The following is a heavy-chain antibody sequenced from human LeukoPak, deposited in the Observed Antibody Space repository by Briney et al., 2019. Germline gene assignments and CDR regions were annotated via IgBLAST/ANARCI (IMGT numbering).Heavy chain of an antibody. D-gene: IGHD6-13*01. V-gene: IGHV3-21*01. CDR3: ARTAIRTGYSSSWYEPYCYYGMDV. CDR2: ISSSSSYI. CDR1: GFTFSSYS. Sequence: GGSLRLSCAASGFTFSSYSMNWVRQAPGKGLEWVSSISSSSSYIYYADSVKGRFTISRDNAKNSLYLQMNSLRAEDTAVYYCARTAIRTGYSSSWYEPYCYYGMDVWGQGTTVTVSS. J-gene: IGHJ6*02.